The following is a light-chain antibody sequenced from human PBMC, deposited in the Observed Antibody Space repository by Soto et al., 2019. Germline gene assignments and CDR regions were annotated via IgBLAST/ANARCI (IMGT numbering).Light chain of an antibody. V-gene: IGLV2-23*01. CDR2: EAN. CDR3: CSYSRGRIWV. CDR1: STDVGGYDL. Sequence: QSALTQPASVSGSPGQSINISCTGTSTDVGGYDLVSWYQRHPGKAPKLVIYEANKRPSGISNRFSVSKSGNTASLTISGLQAEDEAHYYCCSYSRGRIWVFGGGTKLTVL. J-gene: IGLJ3*02.